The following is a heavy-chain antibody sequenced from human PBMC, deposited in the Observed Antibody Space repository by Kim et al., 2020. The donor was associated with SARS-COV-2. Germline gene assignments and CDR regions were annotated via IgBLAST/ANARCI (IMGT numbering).Heavy chain of an antibody. CDR2: IYYSGST. D-gene: IGHD4-17*01. CDR3: ARALPYGDYVFDY. J-gene: IGHJ4*02. CDR1: GGSVSSGSYY. V-gene: IGHV4-61*01. Sequence: SETLSLTCTVSGGSVSSGSYYWSWIRQPPGKGLEWIGYIYYSGSTNYNPSLKSRVTISVDTSKNQFSLKLSSVTAADTAVYYCARALPYGDYVFDYWGQGTLVTVSS.